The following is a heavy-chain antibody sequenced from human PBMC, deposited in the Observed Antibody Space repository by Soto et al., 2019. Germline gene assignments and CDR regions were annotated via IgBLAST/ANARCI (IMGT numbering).Heavy chain of an antibody. CDR3: AKDRAFGSSSTGYHYYYGMDV. CDR2: ISYDGSNK. D-gene: IGHD6-6*01. CDR1: GFTFSSYG. J-gene: IGHJ6*02. Sequence: GGSLRLSCAASGFTFSSYGMHWVRQAPGKGLEWVAVISYDGSNKYYADSVKGRFTISRDNSKNTLYLQMNSLRAEDTAVYYCAKDRAFGSSSTGYHYYYGMDVWGQGTTVTVSS. V-gene: IGHV3-30*18.